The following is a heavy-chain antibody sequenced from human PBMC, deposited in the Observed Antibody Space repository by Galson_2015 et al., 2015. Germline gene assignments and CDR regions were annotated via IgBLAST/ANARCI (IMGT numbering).Heavy chain of an antibody. CDR3: AKGPKWLRAKGGVFDY. CDR2: ISYDGSNK. V-gene: IGHV3-30*18. J-gene: IGHJ4*02. CDR1: GFTFSSYG. Sequence: SLRLSCAASGFTFSSYGMHWVRQAPGKGLEWVAVISYDGSNKYYADSVKGRFTISRDNSKNTLYLQMNSLRAEDTAVYYCAKGPKWLRAKGGVFDYWGQGTLVTVSS. D-gene: IGHD5-12*01.